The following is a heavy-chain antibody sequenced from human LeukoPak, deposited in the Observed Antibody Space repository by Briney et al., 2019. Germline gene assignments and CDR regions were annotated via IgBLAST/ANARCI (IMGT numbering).Heavy chain of an antibody. Sequence: GGSLRLSCAASGFTFSSYSMNWVRQAPGKGLEWVSYISSSSNTIHYGDSVKGRFTVSRDNAKNSLYLQTNSLRDEDTAVYYCARVDSLQESWGQGTLVTVSS. CDR1: GFTFSSYS. V-gene: IGHV3-48*02. CDR2: ISSSSNTI. CDR3: ARVDSLQES. J-gene: IGHJ5*02. D-gene: IGHD2-21*01.